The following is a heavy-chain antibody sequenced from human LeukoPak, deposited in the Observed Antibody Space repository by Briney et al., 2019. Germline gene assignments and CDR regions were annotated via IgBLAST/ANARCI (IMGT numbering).Heavy chain of an antibody. Sequence: GGSLRLSCAASGFTFSSYAMSWVRQAPGKGLEWVSAISGSGGSTYYADSVKGRFTISRDNSKNTLYLQMNSLRAEDTAVYYCAKGVPYYYDSSGYQNAFDIWGQGTMVTVSS. CDR2: ISGSGGST. J-gene: IGHJ3*02. CDR1: GFTFSSYA. V-gene: IGHV3-23*01. D-gene: IGHD3-22*01. CDR3: AKGVPYYYDSSGYQNAFDI.